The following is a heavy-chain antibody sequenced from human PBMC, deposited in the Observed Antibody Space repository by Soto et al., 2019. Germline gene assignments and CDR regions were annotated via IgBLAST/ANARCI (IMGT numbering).Heavy chain of an antibody. CDR2: IYYSGST. D-gene: IGHD1-26*01. V-gene: IGHV4-39*07. Sequence: SETLSLTCTVSGGSISSSSYYWGWIRQPPGKGLEWIGSIYYSGSTDYNPSLKSRVTISVDTSKHQFSLKLSSVTAADTAVYYCASGGEVGSYAFDIWGQGTMVTVSS. CDR3: ASGGEVGSYAFDI. CDR1: GGSISSSSYY. J-gene: IGHJ3*02.